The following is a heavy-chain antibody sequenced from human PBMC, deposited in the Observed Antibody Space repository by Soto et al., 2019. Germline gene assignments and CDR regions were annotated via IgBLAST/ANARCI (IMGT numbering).Heavy chain of an antibody. CDR2: ISETSDYI. J-gene: IGHJ5*02. Sequence: GGSLRLSCAASGFIISAYSMNWVRQAPGKGLEWVASISETSDYIFYADSVKGRFTISRENAKNTLYLQMSSLRAEDTAVYYCARHRGGDSSPRAWGQGALVTVSS. CDR1: GFIISAYS. V-gene: IGHV3-21*03. D-gene: IGHD2-21*02. CDR3: ARHRGGDSSPRA.